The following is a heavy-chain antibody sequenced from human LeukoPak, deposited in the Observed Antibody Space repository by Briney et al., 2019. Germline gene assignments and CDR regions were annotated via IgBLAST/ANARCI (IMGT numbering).Heavy chain of an antibody. Sequence: SETLSLTCTVSGGSISSHYWSWIRQPPGKGLEWIGYIYYSGSTNYNPSLKSRVTISVDTSKNQFSLKLSSVTAADTAVYYRARGLNDFWSGYYPHYYYYYYMDVWGKGTTVTVSS. V-gene: IGHV4-59*11. CDR1: GGSISSHY. CDR2: IYYSGST. CDR3: ARGLNDFWSGYYPHYYYYYYMDV. J-gene: IGHJ6*03. D-gene: IGHD3-3*01.